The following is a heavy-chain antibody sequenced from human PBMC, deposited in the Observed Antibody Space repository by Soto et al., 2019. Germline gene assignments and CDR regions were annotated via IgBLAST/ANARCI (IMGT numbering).Heavy chain of an antibody. CDR3: AKAPATTTSDDFQS. J-gene: IGHJ3*02. Sequence: GGSLRLSCAASGFPFGDYAMHFVRQSPGKGLEWVSGISLNSGSIGYADSVKGRFTISRDNAKNYLYLQMNSLRAEDTALYYCAKAPATTTSDDFQSWGQGTMV. CDR2: ISLNSGSI. CDR1: GFPFGDYA. V-gene: IGHV3-9*01. D-gene: IGHD2-2*01.